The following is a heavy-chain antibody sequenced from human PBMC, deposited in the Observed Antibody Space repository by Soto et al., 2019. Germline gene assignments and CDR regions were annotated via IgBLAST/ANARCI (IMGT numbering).Heavy chain of an antibody. CDR1: GYAFTGYY. D-gene: IGHD5-18*01. V-gene: IGHV1-2*02. CDR2: INPNSGDT. CDR3: APRYSYVHF. J-gene: IGHJ4*02. Sequence: ASVKVSCKSSGYAFTGYYIHWVRQAPGQGLEWMGWINPNSGDTNYAQKFQGRVTMTRDTSFSTAYMELSSLRSDDTAVYCCAPRYSYVHFWGQGTLVTVSS.